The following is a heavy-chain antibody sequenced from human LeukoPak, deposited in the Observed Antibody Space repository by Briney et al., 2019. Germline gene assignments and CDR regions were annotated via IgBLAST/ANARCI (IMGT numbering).Heavy chain of an antibody. D-gene: IGHD1-26*01. Sequence: GGSLRLSCAASGFTFSSYAMHWVRQAPGKGLEWVAVISYDGSNKYYADSVKGRFTISRDNSKNTLYLQMNSLRAEDTAVYYCARASGSSWAGIGYWGQGTLVTVSS. CDR2: ISYDGSNK. J-gene: IGHJ4*02. CDR3: ARASGSSWAGIGY. V-gene: IGHV3-30-3*01. CDR1: GFTFSSYA.